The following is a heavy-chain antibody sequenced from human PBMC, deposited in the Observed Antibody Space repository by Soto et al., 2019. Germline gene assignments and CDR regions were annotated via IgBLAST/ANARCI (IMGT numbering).Heavy chain of an antibody. V-gene: IGHV3-30*18. CDR1: GFTFSSYG. D-gene: IGHD1-7*01. CDR3: AKDRYNWNYPYYYYGMDV. CDR2: ISYDGSNK. J-gene: IGHJ6*02. Sequence: GGSLRLSCAASGFTFSSYGMHWVRQAPGKGLEWVAVISYDGSNKYYADSVKGRFTISRDNSKNTLYLQMNSLRAEDTAVYYCAKDRYNWNYPYYYYGMDVWGQGXTVTVYS.